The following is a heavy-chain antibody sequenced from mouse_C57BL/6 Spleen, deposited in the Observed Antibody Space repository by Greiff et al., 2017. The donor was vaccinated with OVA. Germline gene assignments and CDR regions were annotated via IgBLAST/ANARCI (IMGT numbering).Heavy chain of an antibody. CDR2: INPSSGYT. J-gene: IGHJ2*01. CDR3: ARSDVSYYFDY. V-gene: IGHV1-4*01. Sequence: VQVVESGAELARPGASVKMSCKASGYTFTSYTMHWVKQRPGQGLEWIGYINPSSGYTKYNQKFKDKATLTADKSSSTAYMQLSSLTSEDSAVYYCARSDVSYYFDYWGQGTTLTVSS. D-gene: IGHD6-2*01. CDR1: GYTFTSYT.